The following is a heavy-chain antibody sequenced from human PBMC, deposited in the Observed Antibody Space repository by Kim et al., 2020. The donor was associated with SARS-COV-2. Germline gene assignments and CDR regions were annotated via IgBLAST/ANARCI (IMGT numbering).Heavy chain of an antibody. D-gene: IGHD3-3*01. CDR1: GGSFSGYY. CDR2: INHSGST. V-gene: IGHV4-34*01. J-gene: IGHJ6*02. Sequence: SETLSLTCAVYGGSFSGYYWSWIRQPPGKGLEWIGEINHSGSTNYNPSLKSRVTISVDTSKNQFSLKLSSVTAADTAVYYCARVRGNYDFWSGYYGVMMDVWGQGTTVTVSS. CDR3: ARVRGNYDFWSGYYGVMMDV.